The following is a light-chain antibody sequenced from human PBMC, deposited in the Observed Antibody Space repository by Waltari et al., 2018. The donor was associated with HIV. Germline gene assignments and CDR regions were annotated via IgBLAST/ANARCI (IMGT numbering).Light chain of an antibody. CDR3: AAWDDSLNGYV. J-gene: IGLJ1*01. CDR1: SSKLGGNP. CDR2: SDN. Sequence: QSVLTQPPSASGTPVQRVTITCSGSSSKLGGNPVTWYQPLPGTAPKLLIYSDNQRPSGVPDRFAGSKSGTSASLAISGLHSEDEADYYCAAWDDSLNGYVFGPGTKVTVL. V-gene: IGLV1-44*01.